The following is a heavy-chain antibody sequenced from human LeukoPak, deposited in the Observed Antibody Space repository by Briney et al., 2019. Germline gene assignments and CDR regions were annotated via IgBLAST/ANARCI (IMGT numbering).Heavy chain of an antibody. CDR3: AREPYSYYDMDV. Sequence: GGSLRLSCAASGFTFSSYSINWVRQAPGKGLEWVSSISSSSRYIYYADSVKGRFTISRDNAKNSLFLQMNSLRAEDTAVYYCAREPYSYYDMDVWGQGTTVTVSS. CDR1: GFTFSSYS. J-gene: IGHJ6*02. CDR2: ISSSSRYI. V-gene: IGHV3-21*06.